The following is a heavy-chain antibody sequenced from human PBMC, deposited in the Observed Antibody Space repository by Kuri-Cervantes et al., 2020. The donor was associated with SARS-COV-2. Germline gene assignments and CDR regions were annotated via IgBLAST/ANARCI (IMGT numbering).Heavy chain of an antibody. V-gene: IGHV3-30-3*01. D-gene: IGHD7-27*01. Sequence: GESLKISCAASGFTFSSYAMHWVRQAPGKGLEWVAVISYDGGNKYYADSVKGRFTISRDNAKNSLYLQMSSLRAEDTAVYYCARDLRLGKSLDYWGQGTLVTVSS. CDR2: ISYDGGNK. CDR1: GFTFSSYA. CDR3: ARDLRLGKSLDY. J-gene: IGHJ4*02.